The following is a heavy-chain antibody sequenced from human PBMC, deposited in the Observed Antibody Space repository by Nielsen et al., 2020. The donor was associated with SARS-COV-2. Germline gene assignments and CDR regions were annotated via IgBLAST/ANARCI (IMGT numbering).Heavy chain of an antibody. CDR3: ARLLFAPGDYGDYPDLG. Sequence: VRQMPGKGLEWMGGIDPSDSYIDYSPSFRGHVTISVDKSINTAYPQWSSLKASDTAMYYCARLLFAPGDYGDYPDLGWGQGTLVTVSS. J-gene: IGHJ4*02. D-gene: IGHD4-17*01. V-gene: IGHV5-10-1*01. CDR2: IDPSDSYI.